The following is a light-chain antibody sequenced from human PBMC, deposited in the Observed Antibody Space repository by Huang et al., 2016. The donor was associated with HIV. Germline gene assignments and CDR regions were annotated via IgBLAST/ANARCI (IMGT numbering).Light chain of an antibody. Sequence: DIQMTQSPSSLSASVGDRVTITCQASHDISNYLNWYQQKPGKAPKRLIYDASNLETGVPSRFSGSGSATDFTFTISSLQPEDIATYYCQQYDNLPRTFGGGTKVEIK. V-gene: IGKV1-33*01. CDR2: DAS. CDR1: HDISNY. J-gene: IGKJ4*01. CDR3: QQYDNLPRT.